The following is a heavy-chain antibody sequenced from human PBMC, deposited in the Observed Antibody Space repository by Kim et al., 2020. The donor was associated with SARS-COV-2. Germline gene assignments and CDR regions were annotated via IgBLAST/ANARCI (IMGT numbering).Heavy chain of an antibody. Sequence: GGSLRLSCAASGFTFSSYSMNWVRQAPGKGLEWVSYISSSSSTIYYADSVKGRFTISRDNAKNSLYLQMNSLRDEDTAVYYCARDFLAVAGGALDYWGQGTLVTVSS. J-gene: IGHJ4*02. CDR3: ARDFLAVAGGALDY. CDR1: GFTFSSYS. CDR2: ISSSSSTI. D-gene: IGHD6-19*01. V-gene: IGHV3-48*02.